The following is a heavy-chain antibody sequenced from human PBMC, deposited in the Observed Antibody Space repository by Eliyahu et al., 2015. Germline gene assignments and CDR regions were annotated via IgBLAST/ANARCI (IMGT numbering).Heavy chain of an antibody. CDR1: GXSFXGYY. V-gene: IGHV4-34*01. Sequence: QVQLQQWGAGLLXPSETLSLXCAVYGXSFXGYYWXWIRQPPGTGLXWXGEINHSGSTNXNPSLKSRVTISVDTSKNQFSLKLSSVTAADTAVYYCARERAAAGTSRYYYYGMDVWGQGTTVTVSS. CDR3: ARERAAAGTSRYYYYGMDV. CDR2: INHSGST. D-gene: IGHD6-13*01. J-gene: IGHJ6*02.